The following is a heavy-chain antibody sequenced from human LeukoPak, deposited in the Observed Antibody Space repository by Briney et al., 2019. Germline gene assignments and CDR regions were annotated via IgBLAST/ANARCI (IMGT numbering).Heavy chain of an antibody. V-gene: IGHV5-51*01. CDR2: FYPVVSDA. CDR1: GYSFTSYW. Sequence: GESLKISCKGSGYSFTSYWIGWVREMPGNGLEWMGIFYPVVSDARYSPSFQGQVTISADKSISTAYLQWSSLKASDTAMYYCARHRGYSSSWYFAKYYYYMDVWGKGTTVTVSS. J-gene: IGHJ6*03. CDR3: ARHRGYSSSWYFAKYYYYMDV. D-gene: IGHD6-13*01.